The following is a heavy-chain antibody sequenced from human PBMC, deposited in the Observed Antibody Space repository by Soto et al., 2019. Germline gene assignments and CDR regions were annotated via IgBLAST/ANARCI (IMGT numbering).Heavy chain of an antibody. Sequence: QVQLVESGGGVVQPEMSLRLSCAASGFTFSNYDMHWVRQAPGKGLEWVATISYDGNNKYYADSVKGRFTISRDNSKNTLYLQMNSLRAEDTAVCYCAKDGAYSSSSRASFAYWGQGTLVTVSS. D-gene: IGHD6-6*01. J-gene: IGHJ4*02. V-gene: IGHV3-30*18. CDR2: ISYDGNNK. CDR3: AKDGAYSSSSRASFAY. CDR1: GFTFSNYD.